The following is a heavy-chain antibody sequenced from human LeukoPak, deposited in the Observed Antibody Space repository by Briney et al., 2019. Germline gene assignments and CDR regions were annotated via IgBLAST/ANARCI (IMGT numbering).Heavy chain of an antibody. J-gene: IGHJ4*02. CDR2: IYYSGNT. D-gene: IGHD3-22*01. CDR1: GGSISSYY. V-gene: IGHV4-59*12. Sequence: SETLSLTCTVSGGSISSYYWSWIRQPPGRGLEWMGYIYYSGNTNYNPSLKSRVTMSVDTSKNQFSLKLSSVTAADTAVYYCARSGPFITLIYYFDYWGQGTLVTVSS. CDR3: ARSGPFITLIYYFDY.